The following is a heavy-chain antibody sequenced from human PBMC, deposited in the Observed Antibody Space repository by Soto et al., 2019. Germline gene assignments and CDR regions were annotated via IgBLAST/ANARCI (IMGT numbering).Heavy chain of an antibody. CDR3: ARDSRHYSGSGSSV. CDR2: IYNSGST. Sequence: PSETLSLTCTVSGGSISSFYWSWIRQPPGKGLEWIGYIYNSGSTIYNASLKSRVTISVDTAKNQFSLKLSSVTAADTAVYYCARDSRHYSGSGSSVWGQGTLVTVSS. D-gene: IGHD3-10*01. V-gene: IGHV4-59*01. CDR1: GGSISSFY. J-gene: IGHJ4*02.